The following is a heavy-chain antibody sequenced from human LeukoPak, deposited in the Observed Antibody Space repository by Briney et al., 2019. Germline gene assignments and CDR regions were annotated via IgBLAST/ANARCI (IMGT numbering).Heavy chain of an antibody. CDR1: GFTFRKYN. Sequence: GGSLRLSCAASGFTFRKYNMNWVRHAPGKGREWVSAISSGSSYIYYADSVKGRFTISRDNAKNSLYLQMNSLRAEDTAVYYCASGSGYCSGGSCSDYWGQGTLVTVSS. J-gene: IGHJ4*02. CDR3: ASGSGYCSGGSCSDY. CDR2: ISSGSSYI. D-gene: IGHD2-15*01. V-gene: IGHV3-21*01.